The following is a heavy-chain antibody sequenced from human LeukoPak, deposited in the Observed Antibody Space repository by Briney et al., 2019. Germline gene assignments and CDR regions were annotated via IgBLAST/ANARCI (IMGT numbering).Heavy chain of an antibody. Sequence: SETLSLTCTVSGGSISSYYWSWIRQPPGKGLEWIGYIYTSGSTNYNPSLKSRVTISVDTSKNQFSLKLSSVTAADTAVYYCAGSYYDGFDPWGQGTLVTVSS. CDR3: AGSYYDGFDP. CDR1: GGSISSYY. J-gene: IGHJ5*02. CDR2: IYTSGST. D-gene: IGHD3-10*01. V-gene: IGHV4-4*09.